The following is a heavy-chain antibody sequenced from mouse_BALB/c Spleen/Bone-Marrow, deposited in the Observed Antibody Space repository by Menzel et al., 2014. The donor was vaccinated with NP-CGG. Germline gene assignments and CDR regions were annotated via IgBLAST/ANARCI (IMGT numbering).Heavy chain of an antibody. CDR2: INPSTDYT. CDR3: ARRGYGGSYGFAY. Sequence: VQLQQSGAELAKPGASLKMSCKASGYTFTSYWMHWVKQRPGQGLEWIGYINPSTDYTEYNQKLKDKATLTADKSSSTAFMQLSSLTSEDSAVYYCARRGYGGSYGFAYWGQGTLVTVSA. D-gene: IGHD1-1*01. J-gene: IGHJ3*01. V-gene: IGHV1-7*01. CDR1: GYTFTSYW.